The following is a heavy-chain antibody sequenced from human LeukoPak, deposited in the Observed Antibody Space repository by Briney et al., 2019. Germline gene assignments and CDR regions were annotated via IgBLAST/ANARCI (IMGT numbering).Heavy chain of an antibody. V-gene: IGHV1-69*02. CDR2: IIPMLGIA. D-gene: IGHD3-22*01. CDR3: ATAPPYYYDSSGYSMMTFDI. CDR1: GGTFSSYT. Sequence: GASVKVSCKASGGTFSSYTISWVRQAPGQGLEWMGRIIPMLGIANYAQKFQGKVTITADKSTSTAYMELSSLRSEDTAVYYCATAPPYYYDSSGYSMMTFDIWGQGTMVTVSS. J-gene: IGHJ3*02.